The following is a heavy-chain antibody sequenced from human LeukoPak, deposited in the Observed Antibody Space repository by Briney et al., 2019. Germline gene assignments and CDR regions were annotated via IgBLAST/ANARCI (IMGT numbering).Heavy chain of an antibody. D-gene: IGHD3-10*02. CDR2: ISSSGSTI. V-gene: IGHV3-48*03. Sequence: GGSLRLSCAASGFTFSGSALHWVRQAPGKGLEWVSYISSSGSTIYYADSVKGRFTISRDNAKNSLYLQMNSLRAEDTAVYYCAELGITMIGGVWGKGTTVTISS. CDR1: GFTFSGSA. CDR3: AELGITMIGGV. J-gene: IGHJ6*04.